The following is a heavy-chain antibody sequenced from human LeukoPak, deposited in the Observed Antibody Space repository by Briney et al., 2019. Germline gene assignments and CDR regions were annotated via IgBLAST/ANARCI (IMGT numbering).Heavy chain of an antibody. CDR3: AKDFYSGSSP. CDR2: IRYDGSNE. Sequence: GGSLRLSCAASGFTFTGYPMHWVRQPPGKGLEWVAFIRYDGSNEYYADSVKGRFTIPRDNSKNTLFLQMNSLRTEDTAVYYCAKDFYSGSSPWGQGTLVTVSS. D-gene: IGHD1-26*01. J-gene: IGHJ5*02. V-gene: IGHV3-30*02. CDR1: GFTFTGYP.